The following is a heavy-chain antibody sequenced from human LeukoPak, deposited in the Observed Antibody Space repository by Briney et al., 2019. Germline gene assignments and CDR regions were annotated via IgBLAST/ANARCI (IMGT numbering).Heavy chain of an antibody. J-gene: IGHJ4*02. D-gene: IGHD3-16*01. CDR3: ASGWYGGFDY. V-gene: IGHV3-53*01. Sequence: PGGSLRLSCAASGFTFTSYALSWVRQAPGKGLEWVSVIYSGGSTYYADSVKGRFTISRDNSKNTLYLQMNSLRAEDTAVYYCASGWYGGFDYWGQGTLVTVSS. CDR1: GFTFTSYA. CDR2: IYSGGST.